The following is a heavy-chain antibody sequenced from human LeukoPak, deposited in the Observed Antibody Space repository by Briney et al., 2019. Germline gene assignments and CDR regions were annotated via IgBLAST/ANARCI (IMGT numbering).Heavy chain of an antibody. D-gene: IGHD6-19*01. CDR3: DGQSIAVAVNAFDI. V-gene: IGHV3-7*01. CDR1: GFTFSSYW. CDR2: IKQDGSEK. J-gene: IGHJ3*02. Sequence: PAGSLRLSCAASGFTFSSYWMCWGRQAPGKGLEWVANIKQDGSEKYYVASVKGRFTISKDNAKNSLYLNMNSLRAEDTAVYYCDGQSIAVAVNAFDIWGQGTMVTVSS.